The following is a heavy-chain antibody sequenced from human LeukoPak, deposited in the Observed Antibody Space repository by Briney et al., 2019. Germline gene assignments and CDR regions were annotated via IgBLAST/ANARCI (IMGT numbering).Heavy chain of an antibody. CDR2: INHSGST. CDR1: GGSFSGYY. CDR3: ARDLYSSGPGWFDP. D-gene: IGHD6-19*01. Sequence: PSETLSLTCAVYGGSFSGYYWSWIRQPPGKGLEWIGEINHSGSTNYNPSLKSRVTISVDTSKNQFSLKLSSVTAADTAVHYCARDLYSSGPGWFDPWGQGTLVTVSS. J-gene: IGHJ5*02. V-gene: IGHV4-34*01.